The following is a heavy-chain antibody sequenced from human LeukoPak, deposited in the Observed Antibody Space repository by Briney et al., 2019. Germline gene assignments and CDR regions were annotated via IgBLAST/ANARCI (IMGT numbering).Heavy chain of an antibody. J-gene: IGHJ4*02. D-gene: IGHD3-22*01. V-gene: IGHV3-21*01. CDR1: GFTFSSYS. Sequence: GGSLRLSCAASGFTFSSYSMNWVRQAPGKGLEWVSSISSSSSYIYYADSVKGRITISRDNAKNSLYLQMNSLRAEDTAVYYCARGRITYDSSYYFDHWGQGTLVTVSS. CDR2: ISSSSSYI. CDR3: ARGRITYDSSYYFDH.